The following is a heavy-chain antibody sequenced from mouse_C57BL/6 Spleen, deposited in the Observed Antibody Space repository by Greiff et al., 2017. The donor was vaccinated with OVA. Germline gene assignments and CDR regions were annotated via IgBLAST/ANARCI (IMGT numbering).Heavy chain of an antibody. D-gene: IGHD2-5*01. J-gene: IGHJ4*01. CDR2: ISYDGSN. V-gene: IGHV3-6*01. CDR1: GYSITSGYY. Sequence: VQLQESGPGLVKPSQSLSLTCSVTGYSITSGYYWNWIRQFPGNKLEWMGYISYDGSNNYNPSLKNRISITRDTSKNQFFLKLNSVTTEDTATYYCARYSNYRDYAMDYWGQGTSVTVSS. CDR3: ARYSNYRDYAMDY.